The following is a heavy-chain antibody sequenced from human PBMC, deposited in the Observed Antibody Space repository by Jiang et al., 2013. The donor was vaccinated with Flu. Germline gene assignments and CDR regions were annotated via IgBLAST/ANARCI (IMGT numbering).Heavy chain of an antibody. Sequence: PGLVKPSETLSLTCTVSGGSISSYYWSWIRQPPGKGLEWIGYIYYKGNTNYNPSLKSRVTISVDTSNNQFSLKLSSVTAADTAMYYCARHRGIREVQSGYYYTFDFWGQGSVVTVSS. CDR3: ARHRGIREVQSGYYYTFDF. CDR1: GGSISSYY. CDR2: IYYKGNT. V-gene: IGHV4-59*08. D-gene: IGHD3-22*01. J-gene: IGHJ4*02.